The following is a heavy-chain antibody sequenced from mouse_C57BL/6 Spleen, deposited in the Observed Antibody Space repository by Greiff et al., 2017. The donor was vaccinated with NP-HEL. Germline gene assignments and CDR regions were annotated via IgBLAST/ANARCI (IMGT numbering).Heavy chain of an antibody. V-gene: IGHV5-16*01. J-gene: IGHJ4*01. Sequence: EVMLVESEGGLVQPGSSIKLSCTASGFTFSDYYMAWVRQVPEKGLEWVANINYDGSSTYYLDSLKSRFIISRDNAKNILYLQMSSLKSEDTATYYCARDKGALAMDYWGQGTSVTVSS. CDR1: GFTFSDYY. CDR2: INYDGSST. CDR3: ARDKGALAMDY.